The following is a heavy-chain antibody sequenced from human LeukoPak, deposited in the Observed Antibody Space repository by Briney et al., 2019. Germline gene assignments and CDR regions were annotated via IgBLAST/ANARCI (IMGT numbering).Heavy chain of an antibody. CDR2: INHSGST. CDR3: ARVGFDGFWSGYLISDAFDI. Sequence: PSETLSLACAVYGGSFSGYYWSWIRQPPGKGLEWIGEINHSGSTNYNPSLKSRVTISVDTSKNQFSLKLSSVTAADTAVYYCARVGFDGFWSGYLISDAFDIWGQGTMVTVSS. CDR1: GGSFSGYY. D-gene: IGHD3-3*01. J-gene: IGHJ3*02. V-gene: IGHV4-34*01.